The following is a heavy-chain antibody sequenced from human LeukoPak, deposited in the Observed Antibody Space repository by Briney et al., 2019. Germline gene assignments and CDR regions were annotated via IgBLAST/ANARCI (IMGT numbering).Heavy chain of an antibody. V-gene: IGHV3-21*01. CDR3: ARGRKLLWFGELNY. J-gene: IGHJ4*02. Sequence: PGGSLRLSCAASGFTFSSYSMNWVRQAPGKGLEWVSSISSSSSYIYYADSVKGRFTISRDNAKNSLYLQMNSLRAEDTAVYYCARGRKLLWFGELNYWGQGTLVTVSS. CDR2: ISSSSSYI. D-gene: IGHD3-10*01. CDR1: GFTFSSYS.